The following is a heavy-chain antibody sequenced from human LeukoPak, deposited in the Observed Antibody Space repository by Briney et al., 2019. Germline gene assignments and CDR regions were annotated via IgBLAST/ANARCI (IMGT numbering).Heavy chain of an antibody. CDR1: GGTFSSYA. V-gene: IGHV1-69*05. D-gene: IGHD2-2*02. CDR2: IIPIFGTA. Sequence: ASVTVSCKASGGTFSSYAISWVRQAPGQGLEWMGGIIPIFGTANYAQKFQGRVTITTDESTSTAYMELSSLRSEDTAVYYCARQYCSSTSCCTYNWFDPWGQGTLVTVSS. CDR3: ARQYCSSTSCCTYNWFDP. J-gene: IGHJ5*02.